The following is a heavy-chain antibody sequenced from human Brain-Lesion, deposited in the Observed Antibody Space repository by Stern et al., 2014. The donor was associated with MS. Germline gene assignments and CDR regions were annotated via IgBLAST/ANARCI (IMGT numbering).Heavy chain of an antibody. CDR1: GFTFSSYG. V-gene: IGHV3-33*06. CDR2: IWFDGTKK. CDR3: AKDKKDSSGWNLYFYGMDV. Sequence: VQLVESGGGVVQPGRSLRLSCAVSGFTFSSYGMYWVRQAPGKGLAWVAGIWFDGTKKNDIESVKGRFTISRDNSKNTLSLQMTSLRAEDTAVYYCAKDKKDSSGWNLYFYGMDVWGQGTTVIVSS. J-gene: IGHJ6*02. D-gene: IGHD6-19*01.